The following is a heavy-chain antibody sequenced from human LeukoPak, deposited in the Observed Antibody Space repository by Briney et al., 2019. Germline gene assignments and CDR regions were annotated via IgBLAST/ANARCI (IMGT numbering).Heavy chain of an antibody. CDR3: ATGLVIGPFDY. Sequence: GGSLRLSCAASGFTFSSYAMHWVRQAPGKGLEYVSAISSNGGSTYYANSVKGRFTISRDNSKNTLYLQMGSLRAEDMAVYYCATGLVIGPFDYWGQGTQVTVSS. CDR2: ISSNGGST. D-gene: IGHD2-21*01. J-gene: IGHJ4*02. CDR1: GFTFSSYA. V-gene: IGHV3-64*01.